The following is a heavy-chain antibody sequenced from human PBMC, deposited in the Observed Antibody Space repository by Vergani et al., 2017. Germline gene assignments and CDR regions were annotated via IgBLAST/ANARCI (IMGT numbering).Heavy chain of an antibody. V-gene: IGHV3-23*01. CDR2: ISGSGGST. D-gene: IGHD3-3*01. Sequence: EVQLLESGGGLVQPGGSLRLSCAASGFTFSSYAMSWVRQAPGKGLEWVSAISGSGGSTYYADSVQGRFTISRDNSKNTLYLQMNSLRAEDTAVYYCAKGSTIFGVVRPNRDYYYGMDVWGQGTTVTVS. CDR3: AKGSTIFGVVRPNRDYYYGMDV. J-gene: IGHJ6*02. CDR1: GFTFSSYA.